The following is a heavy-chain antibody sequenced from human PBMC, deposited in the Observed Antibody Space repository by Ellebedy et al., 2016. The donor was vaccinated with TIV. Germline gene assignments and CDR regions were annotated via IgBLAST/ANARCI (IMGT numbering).Heavy chain of an antibody. CDR1: GFTFSSYW. Sequence: GESLKISCAASGFTFSSYWIHWVRQALGKGLVWVSRINSDGSSTSYADSVKGRFTISRDNAKNTLYLQMNSLRVEETAVYYCARDVANRGSYFSPWGQGALVTVSS. V-gene: IGHV3-74*01. D-gene: IGHD1-26*01. CDR2: INSDGSST. J-gene: IGHJ5*02. CDR3: ARDVANRGSYFSP.